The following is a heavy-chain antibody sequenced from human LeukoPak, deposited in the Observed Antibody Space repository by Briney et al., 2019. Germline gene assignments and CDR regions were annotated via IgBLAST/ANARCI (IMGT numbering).Heavy chain of an antibody. CDR3: ARALRGIAARQYYFDY. V-gene: IGHV4-39*07. D-gene: IGHD6-6*01. CDR1: GGSISSSSYY. Sequence: PSETLSLTCTVSGGSISSSSYYWGWIRQPPGKGLEWIGTIYYSGSTYYNPSLKSRVTISVDTSKNQFSLKLSSVTAADTAVYYCARALRGIAARQYYFDYWGQGTLVTVSS. J-gene: IGHJ4*02. CDR2: IYYSGST.